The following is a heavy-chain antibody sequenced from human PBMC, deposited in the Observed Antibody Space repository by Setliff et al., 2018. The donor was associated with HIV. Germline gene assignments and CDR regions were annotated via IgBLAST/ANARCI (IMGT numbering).Heavy chain of an antibody. CDR1: GGSISSSNW. CDR3: ARHDTEYSSYPIDY. J-gene: IGHJ4*02. V-gene: IGHV4-4*02. Sequence: TSETLSLTCDVSGGSISSSNWWSWVRQPPGKGLEWIGFIYYSGSTYYYGGSTYYNPSLKSRVTISVDTSKNQFSLKLSSVTAADTAVYYCARHDTEYSSYPIDYWGQGNLVTVSS. D-gene: IGHD6-6*01. CDR2: IYYSGSTYYYGGST.